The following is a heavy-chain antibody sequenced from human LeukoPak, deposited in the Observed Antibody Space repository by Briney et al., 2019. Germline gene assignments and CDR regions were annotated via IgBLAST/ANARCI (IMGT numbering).Heavy chain of an antibody. CDR1: GFTFTTYW. V-gene: IGHV3-7*01. D-gene: IGHD3-3*01. J-gene: IGHJ5*02. Sequence: GGSLRLSCAASGFTFTTYWMSWVRQAPGKGLEWVANMKPDGSEIFYVDSVKGRFTISRDNAMNTLYLQMNSLRAEDTAVYYCAREGAAYYDFWSGYFGGWFDPWGQGTLVTVSS. CDR2: MKPDGSEI. CDR3: AREGAAYYDFWSGYFGGWFDP.